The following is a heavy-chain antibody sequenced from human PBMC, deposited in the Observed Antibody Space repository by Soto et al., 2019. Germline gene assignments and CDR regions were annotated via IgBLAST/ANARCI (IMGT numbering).Heavy chain of an antibody. CDR2: ISAYNGNT. CDR3: ARVHHNSGSDSYYYYYGMDV. J-gene: IGHJ6*02. D-gene: IGHD1-26*01. V-gene: IGHV1-18*01. Sequence: GASVKVSCKASGYTFTSYGISWVRQAPGQGLEWMGWISAYNGNTNYAQKLQGRVTMTTDTSTSTAYMELRSLRSDDTAVYYCARVHHNSGSDSYYYYYGMDVWGQGTTVTVSS. CDR1: GYTFTSYG.